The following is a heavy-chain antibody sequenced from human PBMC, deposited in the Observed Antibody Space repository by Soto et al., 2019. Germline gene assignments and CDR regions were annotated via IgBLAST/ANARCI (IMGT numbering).Heavy chain of an antibody. CDR2: INSDGSST. D-gene: IGHD5-12*01. CDR3: VRGKRYSGPPYGMDV. Sequence: HPGGSLRLSCAASGFTFSSYWMHWVRQAPGKGLVWVSRINSDGSSTGHADSVKGRFTISRDNAKNTLYLQMNSLRAEDTAMYTCVRGKRYSGPPYGMDVWGQGTTVTVSS. CDR1: GFTFSSYW. V-gene: IGHV3-74*01. J-gene: IGHJ6*02.